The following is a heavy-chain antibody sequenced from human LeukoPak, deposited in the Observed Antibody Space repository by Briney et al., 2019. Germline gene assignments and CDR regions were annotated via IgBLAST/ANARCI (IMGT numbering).Heavy chain of an antibody. D-gene: IGHD4-17*01. CDR1: GYDFSTYY. J-gene: IGHJ3*02. Sequence: GESLKISCKGSGYDFSTYYIGWVRQLPGKGLEWMGVIYPGDYDTTYSPSFEDEVTMSVGKSSSSAYLQWRSLKASDTAMYYCARLMLFEYGDYGDAFDIWGQGTMVTVSS. V-gene: IGHV5-51*01. CDR3: ARLMLFEYGDYGDAFDI. CDR2: IYPGDYDT.